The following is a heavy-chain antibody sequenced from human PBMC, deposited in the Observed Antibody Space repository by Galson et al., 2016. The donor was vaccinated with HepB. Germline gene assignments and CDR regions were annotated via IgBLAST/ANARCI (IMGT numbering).Heavy chain of an antibody. CDR1: GGSISTNNYY. CDR2: INYSGST. J-gene: IGHJ1*01. CDR3: AKEWGGSYYYQN. V-gene: IGHV4-39*07. D-gene: IGHD1-26*01. Sequence: SETLSLTCSVSGGSISTNNYYWGWIRQPPGKGLEWIGSINYSGSTDYNPSLKSRVTISVDTSKNQFSLKLSSMTAADTAVYFCAKEWGGSYYYQNWGQGTLVTVSS.